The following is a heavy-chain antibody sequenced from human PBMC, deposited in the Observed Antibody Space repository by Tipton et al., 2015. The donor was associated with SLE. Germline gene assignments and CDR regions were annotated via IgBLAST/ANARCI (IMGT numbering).Heavy chain of an antibody. CDR3: ARDRPDCSGGSCYPRWFGP. CDR1: GGSISSYY. CDR2: IYTSGST. V-gene: IGHV4-4*07. J-gene: IGHJ5*02. Sequence: TLSLTCTVSGGSISSYYWSWIRQPAGKGLEWIGRIYTSGSTNYNPSLTSRVTMSVDTSKNQFSLKLSSVTAADTAVYYCARDRPDCSGGSCYPRWFGPWGQGTLVTVSS. D-gene: IGHD2-15*01.